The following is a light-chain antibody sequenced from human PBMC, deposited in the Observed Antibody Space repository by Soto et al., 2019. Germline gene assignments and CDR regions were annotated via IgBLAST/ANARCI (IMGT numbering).Light chain of an antibody. Sequence: DIQMTQSPSTLSASVGDTVTVTCRASQSVSGWLAWYQQKPGEAPKLLIYDASSLESGVPSRFSGSGSGTDFSLTITSLQPDDSATYYCQQYHSYYPWTFGQGTKVDIK. CDR3: QQYHSYYPWT. CDR1: QSVSGW. CDR2: DAS. J-gene: IGKJ1*01. V-gene: IGKV1-5*01.